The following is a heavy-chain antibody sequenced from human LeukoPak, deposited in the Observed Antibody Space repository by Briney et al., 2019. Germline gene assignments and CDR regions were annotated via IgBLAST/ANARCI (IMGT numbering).Heavy chain of an antibody. CDR2: INPNSGGT. CDR3: ARDRVSGYSGYDYNYYYGMDV. V-gene: IGHV1-2*02. J-gene: IGHJ6*02. D-gene: IGHD5-12*01. CDR1: GYTFTGYY. Sequence: ASVKVSCKASGYTFTGYYMHWVRQPPGQGLEWMGWINPNSGGTNYAQKFQGRVTMTRDTSISTAYMELSRLRSDDTAVYYCARDRVSGYSGYDYNYYYGMDVWGQGTTVTVSS.